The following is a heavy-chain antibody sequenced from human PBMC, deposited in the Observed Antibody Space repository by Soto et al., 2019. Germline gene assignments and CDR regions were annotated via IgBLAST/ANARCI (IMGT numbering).Heavy chain of an antibody. V-gene: IGHV1-69*01. J-gene: IGHJ6*02. D-gene: IGHD4-17*01. CDR2: IISIFGTA. CDR3: ARDSGGTTVAFGMDV. CDR1: GGTFSSYA. Sequence: QVQLVQSGAEVKKPRSSVKVSCKASGGTFSSYAISWVRQAPGQGLEWMGGIISIFGTANYAQKFQGRVTITADESTSTAYMGLSSLRSEDTAVYYFARDSGGTTVAFGMDVWGQGTTVTVSS.